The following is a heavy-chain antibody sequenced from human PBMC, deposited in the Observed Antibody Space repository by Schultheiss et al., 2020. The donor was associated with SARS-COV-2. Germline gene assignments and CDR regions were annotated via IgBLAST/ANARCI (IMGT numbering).Heavy chain of an antibody. Sequence: ASVKVSCKASGYTFTSYAMHWVRQAPGQRLEWMGWINAGNGNTKYSQKFQGRVTITRDTSASTAYMELSSLRSEDTAVYYCARGLVMTYYYYYGMDVWGQGTTVTVSS. V-gene: IGHV1-3*01. CDR2: INAGNGNT. D-gene: IGHD1-26*01. CDR3: ARGLVMTYYYYYGMDV. J-gene: IGHJ6*02. CDR1: GYTFTSYA.